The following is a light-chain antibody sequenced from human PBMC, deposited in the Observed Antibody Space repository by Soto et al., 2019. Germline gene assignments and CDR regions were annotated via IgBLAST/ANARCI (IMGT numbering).Light chain of an antibody. J-gene: IGKJ4*01. V-gene: IGKV3-15*01. Sequence: EIVMTQSPATLFVSPGERATLSCRASQSVSSNLAWYQQKPGQAPRLLIYGASTRPTGIPARFSGSGSGTEFTLTISSLQSEDFAVYYCQQYNNWPPLTFGGGTKVEIK. CDR2: GAS. CDR1: QSVSSN. CDR3: QQYNNWPPLT.